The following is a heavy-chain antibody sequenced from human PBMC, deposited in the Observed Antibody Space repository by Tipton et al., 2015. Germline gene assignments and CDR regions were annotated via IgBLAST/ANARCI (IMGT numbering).Heavy chain of an antibody. CDR1: GYTFTSYW. D-gene: IGHD1-26*01. CDR2: IYPGDSDT. CDR3: ARHIVGATAAFDI. Sequence: QLVQSGAEVKKPGASVKVSCKASGYTFTSYWIGWVRQMPGKGLEWMGIIYPGDSDTRYSPSFQGQVTISADKSISTAYLQWSSLKASDTAMYYCARHIVGATAAFDIWGQGTMVTVSS. V-gene: IGHV5-51*01. J-gene: IGHJ3*02.